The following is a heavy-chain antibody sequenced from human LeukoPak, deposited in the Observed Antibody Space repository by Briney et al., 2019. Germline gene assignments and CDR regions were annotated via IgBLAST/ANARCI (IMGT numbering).Heavy chain of an antibody. D-gene: IGHD2-2*01. CDR1: AGSINSGGYF. CDR3: ARYHCGSTYCPGVDF. V-gene: IGHV4-31*03. Sequence: PSETLSLTCTVSAGSINSGGYFWTWVRQHPGEGLEWIGYIWNSGNRYYNPSLSSRVIISADSSKSTFSLKLSSVTAADTAVYYCARYHCGSTYCPGVDFYGQGTLVTVSS. J-gene: IGHJ4*02. CDR2: IWNSGNR.